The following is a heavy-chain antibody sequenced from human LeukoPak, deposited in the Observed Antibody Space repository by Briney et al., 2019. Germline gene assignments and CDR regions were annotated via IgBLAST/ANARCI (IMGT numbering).Heavy chain of an antibody. J-gene: IGHJ4*02. CDR3: ARGSGHDYVWGSYPDY. V-gene: IGHV3-64*01. D-gene: IGHD3-16*02. CDR2: ISSNGGST. CDR1: GFTFSSYA. Sequence: GGSLRLSCAASGFTFSSYAMHWVRQAPGKGLEYVSAISSNGGSTYYANSVKGRFTISRDNSKNTLYLQMGSLRAEDMAVYYCARGSGHDYVWGSYPDYWGQGTLVTVSS.